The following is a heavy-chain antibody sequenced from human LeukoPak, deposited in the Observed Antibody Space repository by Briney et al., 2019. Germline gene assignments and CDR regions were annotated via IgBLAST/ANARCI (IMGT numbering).Heavy chain of an antibody. V-gene: IGHV3-74*01. CDR2: IKSDGITI. D-gene: IGHD2-2*01. Sequence: GGSLRLSCAASGFTFSNYTMHWVRQAPGKGLVWVSRIKSDGITITYADSVKGRFTISRDNAKNTLYLQMNSLRAEDTAVYYCARDHDCSSTSCSSYYYYYGMDVWGQGTTVTVSS. CDR3: ARDHDCSSTSCSSYYYYYGMDV. CDR1: GFTFSNYT. J-gene: IGHJ6*02.